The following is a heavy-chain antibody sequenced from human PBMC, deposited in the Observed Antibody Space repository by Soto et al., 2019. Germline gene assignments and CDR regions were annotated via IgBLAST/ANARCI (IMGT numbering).Heavy chain of an antibody. CDR2: ITGSGSTT. Sequence: EVHLLESGGGLVQPGGSLRLSCAASAFTFSTYAMSWVRQAPGRGLEWVSGITGSGSTTYHADSVKGRFTISRDNSKNTLYLQMNSLRAEDTALYYCAKVYSGWYIFDYWGQGTLVTVSS. V-gene: IGHV3-23*01. CDR3: AKVYSGWYIFDY. D-gene: IGHD6-19*01. CDR1: AFTFSTYA. J-gene: IGHJ4*02.